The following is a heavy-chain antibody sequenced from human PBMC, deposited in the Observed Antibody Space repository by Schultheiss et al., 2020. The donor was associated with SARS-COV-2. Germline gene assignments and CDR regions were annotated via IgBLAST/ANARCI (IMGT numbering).Heavy chain of an antibody. Sequence: GESLKISCAASGFTFSSYWMHWVRQAPGKGLVWVSRINSDGSSTSYADSVKGRFTISRDNAKNTLYLQMNSLRAEDTALYYCAKAPLPVAGRGYYFDYWGQGTLVTVSS. V-gene: IGHV3-74*01. D-gene: IGHD6-19*01. J-gene: IGHJ4*02. CDR1: GFTFSSYW. CDR2: INSDGSST. CDR3: AKAPLPVAGRGYYFDY.